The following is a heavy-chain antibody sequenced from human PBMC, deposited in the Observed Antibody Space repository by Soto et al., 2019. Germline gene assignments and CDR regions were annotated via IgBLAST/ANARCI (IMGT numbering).Heavy chain of an antibody. J-gene: IGHJ6*02. Sequence: ASVKVSCKASGGTFSSYAISWVRQAPGQGLEWMGGIIPIFGTANYAQKFQGRVTITADESTSTAYMELSSLRSEDTAVYYCAGRLGYCSSTSCYHHYYYYGMDVWGQGTTVTVSS. CDR3: AGRLGYCSSTSCYHHYYYYGMDV. D-gene: IGHD2-2*01. V-gene: IGHV1-69*13. CDR1: GGTFSSYA. CDR2: IIPIFGTA.